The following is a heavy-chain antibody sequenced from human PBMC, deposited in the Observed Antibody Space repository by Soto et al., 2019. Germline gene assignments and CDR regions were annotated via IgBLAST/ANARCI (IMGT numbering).Heavy chain of an antibody. J-gene: IGHJ6*02. CDR2: IKQDGSEK. CDR1: GFTFSAYW. Sequence: EVQLVESGGNLVQPGGSLRVSCAASGFTFSAYWMSWVRQAQGKGLEWVANIKQDGSEKYYVVSVKGRFPISRDNAKTSLYLQMNTLRAEATAVYYYARGRYRYVRVWGQGTTVTVSS. CDR3: ARGRYRYVRV. D-gene: IGHD5-18*01. V-gene: IGHV3-7*03.